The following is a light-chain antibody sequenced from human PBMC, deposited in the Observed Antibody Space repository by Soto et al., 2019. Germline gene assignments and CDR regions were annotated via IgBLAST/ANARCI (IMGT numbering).Light chain of an antibody. CDR3: QQYYSTPYT. CDR1: QSVLYSSNNKNY. V-gene: IGKV4-1*01. Sequence: DIVMTQSPDSLAVSLGEGATINCKSSQSVLYSSNNKNYLAWYQQKAGQPPKLLISWASTRESGVPDRFSGSGSGTDFTLTISSLQAEDVAVYYCQQYYSTPYTFGQGTKLEIK. CDR2: WAS. J-gene: IGKJ2*01.